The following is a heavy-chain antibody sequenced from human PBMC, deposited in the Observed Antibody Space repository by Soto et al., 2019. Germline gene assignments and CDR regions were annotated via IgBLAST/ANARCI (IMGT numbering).Heavy chain of an antibody. J-gene: IGHJ1*01. CDR3: AIRYSSSSKYFHH. Sequence: QVQLQQWGAGLLKPSETLSLTCGVYGGSFSDYYWSWIRQPPGKGLEWIGEISHSGSTNYNPSLKGRITISVDTSKNPFPLKLSSVTAADTAVYYCAIRYSSSSKYFHHWGQGTLVTVSS. CDR2: ISHSGST. CDR1: GGSFSDYY. D-gene: IGHD6-13*01. V-gene: IGHV4-34*01.